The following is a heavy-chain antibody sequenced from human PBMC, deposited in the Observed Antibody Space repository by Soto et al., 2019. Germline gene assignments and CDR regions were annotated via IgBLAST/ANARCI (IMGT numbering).Heavy chain of an antibody. CDR2: IYYGGGT. Sequence: SQILSLTNMVFCGSITYYSWNWMRQPTGKGLEWIVYIYYGGGTNYNPSVKSRVTICKNQFSLKLSSVTAADTGIQNCVRGVTEAHFDSCGQGTLVT. J-gene: IGHJ4*02. D-gene: IGHD4-4*01. V-gene: IGHV4-59*01. CDR3: VRGVTEAHFDS. CDR1: CGSITYYS.